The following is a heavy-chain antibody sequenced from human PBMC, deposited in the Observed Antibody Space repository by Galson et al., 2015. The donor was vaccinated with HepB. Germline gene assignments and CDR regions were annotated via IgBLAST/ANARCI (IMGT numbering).Heavy chain of an antibody. V-gene: IGHV3-48*04. CDR1: TFIFSTYS. Sequence: SLRLSCAASTFIFSTYSMDWVRQAPGKGLEWVSYISSSSTTIYYADSVKGRFTISRDNAKNSLYLQMNSLRADDTAVYYCARDVAVAVLGSFDVWGHGTMVTVSS. J-gene: IGHJ3*01. CDR3: ARDVAVAVLGSFDV. CDR2: ISSSSTTI. D-gene: IGHD6-19*01.